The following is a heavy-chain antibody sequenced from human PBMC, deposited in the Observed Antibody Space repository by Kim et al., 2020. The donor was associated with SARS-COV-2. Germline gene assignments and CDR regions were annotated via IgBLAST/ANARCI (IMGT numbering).Heavy chain of an antibody. D-gene: IGHD3-10*01. V-gene: IGHV4-39*01. J-gene: IGHJ4*02. CDR1: GGSISSSSYY. CDR2: IYYSGST. CDR3: AMSFLWFGELLPPSWVSFYFDY. Sequence: SETLSLTCTVSGGSISSSSYYWGWIRQPPGKGLEWIGSIYYSGSTYYNPSLKSRVTISVDTSKNQFSLKLSSVTAADTAVYYCAMSFLWFGELLPPSWVSFYFDYWGQGTLVTVSS.